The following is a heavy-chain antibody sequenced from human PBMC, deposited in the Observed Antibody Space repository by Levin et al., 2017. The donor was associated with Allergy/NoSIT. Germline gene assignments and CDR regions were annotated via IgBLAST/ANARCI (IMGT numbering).Heavy chain of an antibody. V-gene: IGHV5-51*01. Sequence: GESLKISCKGSGYSFTKYWIGWVRQMPGKGLEWMGIIYPGDSDTRYSPSFQGQVTISADQSIPTAYLPWSRLKASASAIYYCARPRRDLRKIMTGDYRSEWGYWGQGTLVTVSS. CDR2: IYPGDSDT. CDR1: GYSFTKYW. J-gene: IGHJ4*02. CDR3: ARPRRDLRKIMTGDYRSEWGY. D-gene: IGHD3-9*01.